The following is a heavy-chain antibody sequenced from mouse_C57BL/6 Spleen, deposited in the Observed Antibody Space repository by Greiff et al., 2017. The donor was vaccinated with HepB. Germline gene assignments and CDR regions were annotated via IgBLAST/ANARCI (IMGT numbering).Heavy chain of an antibody. Sequence: DVKLQESGPGLVKPSQSLSLTCSVPGYSITSGYYWNWIRQFPGNKLEWMGYISYDGSNNYNPSLKNRISITRDTSTNQFFMRLNSVTTEDTATYYCARSYYWYFDVWGTGTTVTVSS. CDR3: ARSYYWYFDV. D-gene: IGHD2-12*01. CDR1: GYSITSGYY. V-gene: IGHV3-6*01. J-gene: IGHJ1*03. CDR2: ISYDGSN.